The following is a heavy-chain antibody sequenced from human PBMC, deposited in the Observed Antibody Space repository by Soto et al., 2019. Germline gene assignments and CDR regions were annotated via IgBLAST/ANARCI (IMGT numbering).Heavy chain of an antibody. D-gene: IGHD3-10*01. J-gene: IGHJ3*01. CDR3: ARGNALDV. CDR1: GDSVSSDITS. CDR2: TYYRSKWFD. V-gene: IGHV6-1*01. Sequence: QGQLQQSGPGLVKPSQTLSLTCAISGDSVSSDITSWNWKRQSPSRRLEWLASTYYRSKWFDDYAASVKSRITINPDTSKNQFSLVLKSMIPADTAVYYCARGNALDVWGQATVVTLSS.